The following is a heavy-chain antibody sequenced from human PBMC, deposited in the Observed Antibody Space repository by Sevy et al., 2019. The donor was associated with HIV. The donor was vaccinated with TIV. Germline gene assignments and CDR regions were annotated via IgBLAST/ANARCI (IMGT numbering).Heavy chain of an antibody. CDR2: IYYTGST. CDR1: NGSISDYY. CDR3: ARREDNWFDP. V-gene: IGHV4-59*01. D-gene: IGHD1-26*01. Sequence: SETLSLTCTVSNGSISDYYWSWIRQPPGKGLEWIGYIYYTGSTNYSPSLKSRVTISIDTSKSQFSLKLSSVTAADTAVYFCARREDNWFDPWGQGTLVTVSS. J-gene: IGHJ5*02.